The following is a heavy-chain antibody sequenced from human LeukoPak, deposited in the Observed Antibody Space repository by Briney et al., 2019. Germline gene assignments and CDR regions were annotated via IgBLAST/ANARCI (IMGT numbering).Heavy chain of an antibody. CDR1: AYSITTGYC. J-gene: IGHJ4*02. CDR3: ARHGGTRVTLVEVYYFDY. D-gene: IGHD4-11*01. V-gene: IGHV4-38-2*02. Sequence: SETLSLTCSVSAYSITTGYCWGWIRQPPEKGLEWIGSIYYTGGTSYSPSLKSRVTMSVDTSKNQFSLKLSSVTAADTAVYYCARHGGTRVTLVEVYYFDYWGQGALVTVSS. CDR2: IYYTGGT.